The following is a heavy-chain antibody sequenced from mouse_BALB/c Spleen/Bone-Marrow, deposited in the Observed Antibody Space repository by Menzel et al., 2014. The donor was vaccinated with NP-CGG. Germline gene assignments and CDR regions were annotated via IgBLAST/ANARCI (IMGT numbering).Heavy chain of an antibody. Sequence: DVMLVESGGGLVQPGGSRKLSCAASGFTFSGFGMHWVRQAPEKGLEWVAYISSGSSPIFYADTVKGRFTISRDNPKNTLFLQMTSLRSEDTAMYYCTRGGNWEDFDYWGQGTTLTVSS. J-gene: IGHJ2*01. V-gene: IGHV5-17*02. D-gene: IGHD4-1*01. CDR2: ISSGSSPI. CDR1: GFTFSGFG. CDR3: TRGGNWEDFDY.